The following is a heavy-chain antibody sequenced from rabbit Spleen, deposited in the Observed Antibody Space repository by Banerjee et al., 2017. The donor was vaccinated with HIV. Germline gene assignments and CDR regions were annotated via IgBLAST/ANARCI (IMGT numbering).Heavy chain of an antibody. D-gene: IGHD8-1*01. CDR1: RFSFSSNYY. CDR2: IDASSGGST. V-gene: IGHV1S40*01. CDR3: ARDGAGGSYFAL. J-gene: IGHJ4*01. Sequence: QSLEESGGDLVKPGASLTLTCTASRFSFSSNYYICWVRQAPGKGLEWIACIDASSGGSTHYASWATGRFTISKTSSTTVTLQMTSLTAADTATYFCARDGAGGSYFALWGPGTLVTVS.